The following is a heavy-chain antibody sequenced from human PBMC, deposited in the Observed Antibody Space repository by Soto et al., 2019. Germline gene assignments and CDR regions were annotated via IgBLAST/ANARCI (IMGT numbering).Heavy chain of an antibody. J-gene: IGHJ5*02. D-gene: IGHD3-3*01. V-gene: IGHV4-31*03. CDR1: GGSISSGGYY. CDR3: ARDSSPQGDFWSGYLRGFDP. CDR2: IYYSGST. Sequence: SETLSLTCTVSGGSISSGGYYWSWIRQHPGKGLEWIGYIYYSGSTYYNPSLKSRVTISVDTSKNQFSLKLSSVTVADTAVYYCARDSSPQGDFWSGYLRGFDPWGQGTLVTVSS.